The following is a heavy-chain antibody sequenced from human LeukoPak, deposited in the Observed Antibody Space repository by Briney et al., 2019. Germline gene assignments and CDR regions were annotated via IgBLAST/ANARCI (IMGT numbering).Heavy chain of an antibody. CDR3: ASLPGDHVWGSYRPIDY. CDR2: ISSSSSYI. V-gene: IGHV3-21*01. CDR1: GFTFSSYS. J-gene: IGHJ4*02. Sequence: GGSLRLSCAASGFTFSSYSMNWVRQAPGKGLEWVSSISSSSSYIYYADSVKGRFTISRDNAKKSLYLQMNSLRAEDTAVYYCASLPGDHVWGSYRPIDYWGQGTLVTVSS. D-gene: IGHD3-16*02.